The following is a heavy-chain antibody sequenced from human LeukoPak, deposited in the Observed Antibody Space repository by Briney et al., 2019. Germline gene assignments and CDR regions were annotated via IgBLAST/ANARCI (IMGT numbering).Heavy chain of an antibody. D-gene: IGHD3-22*01. CDR1: GFTFSSYW. CDR2: IKQDGSEK. V-gene: IGHV3-7*01. J-gene: IGHJ4*02. CDR3: ARDREYYNSSGYHYVYYFDY. Sequence: PGGSLRLSCAASGFTFSSYWMSWVRQAPGKGLEWVANIKQDGSEKYYVDSVKGRFTISRDNVKNALYLQMNSLRDEDTAVYYCARDREYYNSSGYHYVYYFDYWGQGTLVTVSS.